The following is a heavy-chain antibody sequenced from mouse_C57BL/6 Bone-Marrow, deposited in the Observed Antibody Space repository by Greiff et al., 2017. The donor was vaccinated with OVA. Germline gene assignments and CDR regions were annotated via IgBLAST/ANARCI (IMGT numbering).Heavy chain of an antibody. V-gene: IGHV2-5*01. J-gene: IGHJ4*01. CDR1: GFSLTSYG. D-gene: IGHD1-2*01. CDR3: AINYYGPYYYAMDY. CDR2: IWRGGST. Sequence: VKLVESGPGLVQPSQSLSITCTVSGFSLTSYGVHWVRQSPGKGLEWLGVIWRGGSTDYNAAFMSRLSITKDNSKSQVFFKMNSLQADDTAIYYCAINYYGPYYYAMDYWGQGTSVTVSS.